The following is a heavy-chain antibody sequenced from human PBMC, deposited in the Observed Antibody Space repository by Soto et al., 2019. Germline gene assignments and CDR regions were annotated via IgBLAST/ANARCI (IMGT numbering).Heavy chain of an antibody. CDR1: GGTFSSYT. CDR2: IIPILGIA. J-gene: IGHJ4*02. Sequence: QVQLVQSGAEVKKPGSSVKVSCKASGGTFSSYTISWVRQAPGQGLEWMGRIIPILGIANYAQKFQVRVTITGDKSTRTGYLELSSVRSDDTAVYYSATDHGPGYSYGYVGYWGKGALVIVAA. CDR3: ATDHGPGYSYGYVGY. D-gene: IGHD5-18*01. V-gene: IGHV1-69*08.